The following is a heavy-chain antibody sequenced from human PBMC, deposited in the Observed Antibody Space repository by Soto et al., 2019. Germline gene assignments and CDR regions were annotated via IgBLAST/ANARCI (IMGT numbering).Heavy chain of an antibody. D-gene: IGHD5-18*01. J-gene: IGHJ6*02. CDR1: GGTFGSYA. CDR2: IIPIFGTA. Sequence: SVKVSFKASGGTFGSYAISWVRQAPGQGLEWMGGIIPIFGTANYAQKFQGRVTITADESTSTAYMELSSLRSEDTAVYYCARVTAMVTYGMDVWGQGTTVTVSS. V-gene: IGHV1-69*13. CDR3: ARVTAMVTYGMDV.